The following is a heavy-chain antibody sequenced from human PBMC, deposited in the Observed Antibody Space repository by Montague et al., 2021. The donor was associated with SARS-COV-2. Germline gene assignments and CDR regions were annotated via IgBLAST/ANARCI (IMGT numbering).Heavy chain of an antibody. CDR2: IYYSGST. D-gene: IGHD2-8*01. Sequence: TLSLTCTVSGGSISSGGYYWSWIRQHPGKGLEWIGYIYYSGSTYYNPSLKSRVTISVDTSKNQFSLKLSSVTAADTAVYYCARAKGFIVLMVYAMGAFDIWGRGTTVTVSS. J-gene: IGHJ3*02. CDR1: GGSISSGGYY. CDR3: ARAKGFIVLMVYAMGAFDI. V-gene: IGHV4-31*03.